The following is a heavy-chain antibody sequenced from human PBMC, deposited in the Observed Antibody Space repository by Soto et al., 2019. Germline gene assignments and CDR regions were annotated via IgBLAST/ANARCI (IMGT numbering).Heavy chain of an antibody. D-gene: IGHD6-19*01. J-gene: IGHJ1*01. CDR3: AKDVESSGSYDGYFQH. V-gene: IGHV3-9*01. Sequence: EVQLVESGGGLVQPGRSLRLSCAASGFTFDDYAMHWVRQAPGKGLEWASGISWNSGSIGYADSVKGRFTISRDNAKNSLYLQMNSLRAEDTAWYYCAKDVESSGSYDGYFQHWGQGTLVTVSS. CDR2: ISWNSGSI. CDR1: GFTFDDYA.